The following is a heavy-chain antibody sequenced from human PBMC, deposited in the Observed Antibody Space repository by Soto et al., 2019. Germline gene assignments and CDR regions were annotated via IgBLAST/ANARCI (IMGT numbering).Heavy chain of an antibody. D-gene: IGHD2-8*01. CDR3: ARGGKGVHELWY. J-gene: IGHJ4*02. CDR1: GAPISSGDYY. V-gene: IGHV4-30-4*01. CDR2: IYYSGST. Sequence: PSETLSLTCTVSGAPISSGDYYWSWVRQAPGKGLEWVGYIYYSGSTYYNPSLKRRLDISLDVSKNLFSLRLTSVTASATAVYFWARGGKGVHELWYWARGMLVTVSS.